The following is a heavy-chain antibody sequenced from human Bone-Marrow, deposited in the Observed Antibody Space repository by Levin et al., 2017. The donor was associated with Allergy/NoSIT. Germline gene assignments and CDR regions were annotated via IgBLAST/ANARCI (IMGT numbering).Heavy chain of an antibody. J-gene: IGHJ4*02. V-gene: IGHV2-5*02. Sequence: SGPTLVKPTQTLTLTCTFSGFSLSTSGVGVGWIRQPPGKALEWLALIYWDDDKRYSPSLKSRLTITKDTSKNQVVLTMTNMDPVDTATYYCAHLRITMVRGVPSFDYWGQGTLVTVSS. CDR2: IYWDDDK. D-gene: IGHD3-10*01. CDR3: AHLRITMVRGVPSFDY. CDR1: GFSLSTSGVG.